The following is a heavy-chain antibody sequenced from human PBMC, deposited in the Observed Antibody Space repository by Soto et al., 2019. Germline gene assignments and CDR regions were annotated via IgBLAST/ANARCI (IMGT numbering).Heavy chain of an antibody. J-gene: IGHJ4*02. CDR1: GYSISLGYY. CDR3: ARQRTSVVTQAYFDV. V-gene: IGHV4-38-2*01. CDR2: IYHSGNT. D-gene: IGHD2-21*02. Sequence: PSETLSLTCAVSGYSISLGYYWGWIRQPPGKGLEWIGSIYHSGNTYCNPSLKSRVSISLDTSKSHFSLELTSVTAADTALYFCARQRTSVVTQAYFDVWGPGSLVTVSS.